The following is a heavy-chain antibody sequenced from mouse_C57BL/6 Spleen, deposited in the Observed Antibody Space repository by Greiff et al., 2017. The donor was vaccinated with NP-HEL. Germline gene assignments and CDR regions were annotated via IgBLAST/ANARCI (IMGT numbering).Heavy chain of an antibody. CDR3: ARSASITTVVATGYFDV. CDR1: GYAFSSSW. CDR2: IYPGDGDT. J-gene: IGHJ1*03. D-gene: IGHD1-1*01. V-gene: IGHV1-82*01. Sequence: VQLQQSGPELVKPGASVKISCKASGYAFSSSWMNWVKQRPGKGLEWIGRIYPGDGDTNYNGKFKGKATLTADKSSSTAYMQLSSLTSEDSAVYFCARSASITTVVATGYFDVWGTGTTVTVSS.